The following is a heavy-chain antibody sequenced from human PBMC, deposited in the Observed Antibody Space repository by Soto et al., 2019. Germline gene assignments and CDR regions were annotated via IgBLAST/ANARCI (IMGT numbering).Heavy chain of an antibody. V-gene: IGHV4-31*03. Sequence: QVQLQESGPGLVKPSQTLSLTCTVSGGSISSASYYWYWIRQHPGKGLEWMGYMYHRGSTYYNPSLKSRITISVDTSKNQFSLKLSSVTAADTAVYYCAREGSGYSYGKYFDYWGQGTLVTVSS. CDR3: AREGSGYSYGKYFDY. CDR1: GGSISSASYY. J-gene: IGHJ4*02. D-gene: IGHD5-18*01. CDR2: MYHRGST.